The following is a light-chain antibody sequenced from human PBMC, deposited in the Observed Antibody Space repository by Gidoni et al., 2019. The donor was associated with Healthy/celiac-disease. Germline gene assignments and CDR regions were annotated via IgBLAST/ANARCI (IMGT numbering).Light chain of an antibody. V-gene: IGKV3-15*01. CDR2: GAS. Sequence: EIVMTQSPATLSVSPGERATLSCRASQSVSSNLAWYQQKPGQAPRLLTYGASTRATGIPARFSGSGSGTEFTLTISSLQSEDFAVYYCQQYNNWPRGYTFXQXTKLXIK. CDR3: QQYNNWPRGYT. J-gene: IGKJ2*01. CDR1: QSVSSN.